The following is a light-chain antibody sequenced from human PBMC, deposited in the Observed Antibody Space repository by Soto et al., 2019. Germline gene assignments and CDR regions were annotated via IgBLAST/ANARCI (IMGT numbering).Light chain of an antibody. J-gene: IGLJ2*01. CDR2: DTT. Sequence: QLVLTQPPSVSGAPGQRVTISCTGSSSNIGAGYSVHWYQQSPGAAPRLLIYDTTNRPSGVPDRFSGSNSGTSASLTITGLQAEDEADYFCQSYDSRPHVIFGGGTKLTVL. CDR1: SSNIGAGYS. CDR3: QSYDSRPHVI. V-gene: IGLV1-40*01.